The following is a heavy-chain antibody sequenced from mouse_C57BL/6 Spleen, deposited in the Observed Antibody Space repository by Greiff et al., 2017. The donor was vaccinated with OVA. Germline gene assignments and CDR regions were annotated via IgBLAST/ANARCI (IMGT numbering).Heavy chain of an antibody. CDR2: IYPGNGNT. D-gene: IGHD2-5*01. CDR1: GYTFTSYW. J-gene: IGHJ2*01. V-gene: IGHV1-55*01. CDR3: PSWRSKNHFDY. Sequence: VQLQQPGAELVKPGASVKMSCKASGYTFTSYWINWVKQRPGQGLEWIGDIYPGNGNTNYNQKFKGKATLTVDTSSSTAYMQLSSLTSEDSAVSCCPSWRSKNHFDYWGQGTTLTVSS.